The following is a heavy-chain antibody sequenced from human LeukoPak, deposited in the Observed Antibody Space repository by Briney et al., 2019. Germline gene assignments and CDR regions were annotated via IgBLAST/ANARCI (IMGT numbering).Heavy chain of an antibody. CDR1: GGSISSGGYY. V-gene: IGHV4-31*03. CDR3: ARDQYSYGYDAFDI. D-gene: IGHD5-18*01. CDR2: SYYSGST. J-gene: IGHJ3*02. Sequence: PSQTLSLTCIVSGGSISSGGYYWSWIRQHLGKGLEWIGYSYYSGSTYYNPSLKSRVTISIDTSKNQFSLRLSSVTAADTAVYYCARDQYSYGYDAFDIWGQGTVVTVSS.